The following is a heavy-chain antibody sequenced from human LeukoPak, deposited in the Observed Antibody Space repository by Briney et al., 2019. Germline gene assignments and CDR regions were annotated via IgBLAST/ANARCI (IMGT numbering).Heavy chain of an antibody. V-gene: IGHV1-69*05. CDR1: GGTFSSYA. J-gene: IGHJ3*02. CDR2: IIPIFGTA. CDR3: ARALIGGLRYFDWARLAFDI. D-gene: IGHD3-9*01. Sequence: SVKVSCKASGGTFSSYAISWVRQAPGQGLEWMGGIIPIFGTANYAQKFQGRVTITTDESTSTAYMELSSLRSKDTAVYYCARALIGGLRYFDWARLAFDIWGQGTMVTVSS.